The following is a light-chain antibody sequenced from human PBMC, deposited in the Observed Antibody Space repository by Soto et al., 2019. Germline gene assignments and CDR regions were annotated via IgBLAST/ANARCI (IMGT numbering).Light chain of an antibody. J-gene: IGKJ3*01. V-gene: IGKV3-11*01. CDR2: DAS. Sequence: EIVLTQSPATLSSSPGERATLSCRASQSVRSYLAWYQQKPGQAPRLLIYDASNRAAGTPARFSGSGSGTDFTLTISRLEPEDFAVYYCQQRTNWPLTFGPGTKVDIK. CDR1: QSVRSY. CDR3: QQRTNWPLT.